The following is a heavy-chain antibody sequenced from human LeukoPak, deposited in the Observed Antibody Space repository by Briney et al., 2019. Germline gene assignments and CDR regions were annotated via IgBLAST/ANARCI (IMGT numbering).Heavy chain of an antibody. J-gene: IGHJ4*02. CDR1: GYTFTSYD. CDR3: ARGAPGSYCSGGSCPYFDY. D-gene: IGHD2-15*01. V-gene: IGHV1-8*01. CDR2: VNPNSGHT. Sequence: ASVKVSCKASGYTFTSYDINWVRQATGHGLEWMGWVNPNSGHTGYAQKFQGRVTMTRNTSISTAYMELSSLRSEDTVVYYCARGAPGSYCSGGSCPYFDYWGQGTLVSVSS.